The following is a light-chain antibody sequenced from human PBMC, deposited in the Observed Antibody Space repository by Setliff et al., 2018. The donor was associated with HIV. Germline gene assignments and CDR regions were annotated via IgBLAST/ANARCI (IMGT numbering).Light chain of an antibody. CDR2: DVS. Sequence: SVLTQPASVSGSPGQSITISCTGTSSDVGGYSYVSWYQQHPGKAPKLMIYDVSKRPSGVSNRYSGSKSGNTASLTISGLQAEDEADYYCCSYAGTTTFPPGVFGTGTKVTVL. CDR1: SSDVGGYSY. CDR3: CSYAGTTTFPPGV. J-gene: IGLJ1*01. V-gene: IGLV2-23*02.